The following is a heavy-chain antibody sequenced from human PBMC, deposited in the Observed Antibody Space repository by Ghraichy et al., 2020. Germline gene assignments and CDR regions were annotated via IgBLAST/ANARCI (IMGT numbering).Heavy chain of an antibody. CDR1: GFTFSNYS. V-gene: IGHV3-21*01. CDR2: ISSSGNYI. D-gene: IGHD1-26*01. CDR3: AREALGAPSIDY. Sequence: GGSLRLSCAASGFTFSNYSMNWVRQAPGKGLEWVSSISSSGNYIYYADSVKGRFTISRDNAKNSLYLQMNSLRAEDTAVYYCAREALGAPSIDYWGQGTLVTVSS. J-gene: IGHJ4*02.